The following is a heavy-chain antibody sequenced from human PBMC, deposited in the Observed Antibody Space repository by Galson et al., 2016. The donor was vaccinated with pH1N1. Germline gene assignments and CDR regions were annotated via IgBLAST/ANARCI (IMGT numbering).Heavy chain of an antibody. V-gene: IGHV3-48*03. CDR2: ISRSGSTT. D-gene: IGHD3-10*01. J-gene: IGHJ6*02. Sequence: SLRLSCAASGFTFSDYEMNWVRQAPGKGLEWVSYISRSGSTTYYADSVRGRFTISRDNAKTSLYLQINSLKADDTAVYYCARDRWDGEGFGYYQGMDVWGQGTTVTVSS. CDR1: GFTFSDYE. CDR3: ARDRWDGEGFGYYQGMDV.